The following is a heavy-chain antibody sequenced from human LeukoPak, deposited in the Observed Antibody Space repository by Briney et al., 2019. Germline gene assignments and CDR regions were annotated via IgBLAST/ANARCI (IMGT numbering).Heavy chain of an antibody. J-gene: IGHJ4*02. CDR3: ARRRYDASGYYPSRGRYFDY. V-gene: IGHV4-34*01. CDR2: INHSGST. CDR1: GGSFTDYY. Sequence: PSETLSLTCAVYGGSFTDYYWNWIRQPPGKGLEWIGEINHSGSTNYNPSLKSRVTISVDTSKNQFSLTLSSVTAADTAVYYCARRRYDASGYYPSRGRYFDYWGQGTLVTVSS. D-gene: IGHD3-22*01.